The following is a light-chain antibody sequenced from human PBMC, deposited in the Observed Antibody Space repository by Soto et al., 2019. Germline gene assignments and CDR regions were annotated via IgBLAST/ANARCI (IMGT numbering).Light chain of an antibody. CDR3: QQRSNWPPIT. CDR1: QSVPSS. V-gene: IGKV3-11*01. Sequence: SPGDRATLSCTASQSVPSSYLAWYQHKVGQAPKLLIHGASRRVTGSPDRFSGRGSGTDFTLTISSLEPEDFAVYYCQQRSNWPPITFGHGTRLEIK. CDR2: GAS. J-gene: IGKJ5*01.